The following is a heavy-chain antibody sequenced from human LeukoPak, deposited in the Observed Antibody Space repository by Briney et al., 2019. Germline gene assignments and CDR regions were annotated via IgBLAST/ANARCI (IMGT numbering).Heavy chain of an antibody. J-gene: IGHJ3*02. V-gene: IGHV4-59*01. D-gene: IGHD2-15*01. CDR3: ARADGPGLCSGGSCYSKFLSYAFDI. CDR2: IYYSEST. CDR1: GGSISSYY. Sequence: PSETLSLTCTVSGGSISSYYWSWIRQPPGQGLEWIGYIYYSESTNYNPSLKSRVTISVDTSKNQFSLKLSSVTAADTAVYYCARADGPGLCSGGSCYSKFLSYAFDIWGQGTMVTVSS.